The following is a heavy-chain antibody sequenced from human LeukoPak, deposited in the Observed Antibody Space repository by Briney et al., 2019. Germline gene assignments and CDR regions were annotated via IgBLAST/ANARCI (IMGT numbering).Heavy chain of an antibody. CDR2: IYYSGST. V-gene: IGHV4-39*01. CDR1: GGSISSSSYY. D-gene: IGHD3-3*01. J-gene: IGHJ5*02. CDR3: ARPDRYDFWFDP. Sequence: SETLSLTCIVSGGSISSSSYYWGWIRQPPGKGLEWIGSIYYSGSTYYNPSLKSRVTISVDTSKNQFSLKLSSVTAADTAVYYCARPDRYDFWFDPWGQGTLVTVSS.